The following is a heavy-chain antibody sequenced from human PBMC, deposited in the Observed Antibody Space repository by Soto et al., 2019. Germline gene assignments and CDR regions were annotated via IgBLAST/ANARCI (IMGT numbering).Heavy chain of an antibody. J-gene: IGHJ4*02. V-gene: IGHV1-2*02. D-gene: IGHD3-9*01. CDR1: GYTFTGYY. CDR2: INPNSGGT. Sequence: GASVKVSCKASGYTFTGYYMHWVRQAPGQGLEWMGWINPNSGGTNYAQKFQGRVTMTRDTSISTAYMELSRLRSDDTAVYYCARELLERYDILTGAFDYWGQGTLVTVSS. CDR3: ARELLERYDILTGAFDY.